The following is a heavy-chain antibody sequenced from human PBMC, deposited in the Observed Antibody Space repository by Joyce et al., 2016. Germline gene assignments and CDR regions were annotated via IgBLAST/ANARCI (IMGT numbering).Heavy chain of an antibody. CDR2: IHYSGSN. CDR3: ARIAGTTPYDAFDI. Sequence: QVQLQESGPGLVKPSDTLSLTCSVSGYSISSDNWWGWIRQPPGKGLEWIGQIHYSGSNYYNPSLKSRVTMSPDTSKNQFSLKLSSVTAVDTAIYYCARIAGTTPYDAFDIWGQGTLVTVSS. V-gene: IGHV4-28*01. D-gene: IGHD1-7*01. CDR1: GYSISSDNW. J-gene: IGHJ3*02.